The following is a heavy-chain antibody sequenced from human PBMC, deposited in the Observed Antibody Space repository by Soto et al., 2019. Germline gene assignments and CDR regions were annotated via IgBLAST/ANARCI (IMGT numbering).Heavy chain of an antibody. Sequence: EVQLVESGGGLVKPGGSLRLSCAAPGFTFSNAWISWVRQAPGKGLEWVGRIKSKTDGGTTDYAAPVKGRFTISRDDSKNTLYLQMNSLKTEDTAVYYCTTDLTIRGYSGYDDDYWGQGTLVTVSS. J-gene: IGHJ4*02. D-gene: IGHD5-12*01. CDR3: TTDLTIRGYSGYDDDY. V-gene: IGHV3-15*01. CDR1: GFTFSNAW. CDR2: IKSKTDGGTT.